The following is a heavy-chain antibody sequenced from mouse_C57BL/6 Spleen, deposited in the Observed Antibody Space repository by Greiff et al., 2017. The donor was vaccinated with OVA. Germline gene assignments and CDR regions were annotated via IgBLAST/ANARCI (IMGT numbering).Heavy chain of an antibody. D-gene: IGHD2-4*01. J-gene: IGHJ3*01. Sequence: QVQLKESGAELVRPGTSVKVSCKASGYAFTNYLIEWVKQRPGQGLEWIGVINPGSGGTNYNEKFKGKATLTADKSSSTAYMQLSSLTSEDSAVYFCARRGKNYDEFAYWGQGTLVTVSA. CDR3: ARRGKNYDEFAY. V-gene: IGHV1-54*01. CDR2: INPGSGGT. CDR1: GYAFTNYL.